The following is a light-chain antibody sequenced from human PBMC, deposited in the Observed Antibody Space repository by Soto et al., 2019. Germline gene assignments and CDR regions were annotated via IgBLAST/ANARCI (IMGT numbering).Light chain of an antibody. CDR1: QTVSSS. CDR2: AAS. V-gene: IGKV3-20*01. J-gene: IGKJ1*01. Sequence: EIVLTPSPATLSLSPGERATLSCRASQTVSSSLAWYQQKPGQAPRILIYAASSRATGIPDRFSGSGSGTDFTLTISSLEPEDFAVYYCQQYDRSPRTFGQGTKGDIK. CDR3: QQYDRSPRT.